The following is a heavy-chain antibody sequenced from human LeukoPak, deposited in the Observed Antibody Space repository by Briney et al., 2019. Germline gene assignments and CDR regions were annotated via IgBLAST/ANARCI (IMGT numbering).Heavy chain of an antibody. Sequence: GGSLRLSCAASGFSFNTYAMSWVRQAPGKGLEWVSAISNTGGSTYYADSVKGRFTISRDKSKNALSLQMNSLRAEDTAVYYCAQQVGYCSSGSCYFTYWGQGTLVTVSS. CDR2: ISNTGGST. V-gene: IGHV3-23*01. CDR1: GFSFNTYA. CDR3: AQQVGYCSSGSCYFTY. J-gene: IGHJ1*01. D-gene: IGHD2-15*01.